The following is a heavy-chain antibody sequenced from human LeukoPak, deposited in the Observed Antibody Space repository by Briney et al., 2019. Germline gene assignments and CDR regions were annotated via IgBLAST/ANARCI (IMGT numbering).Heavy chain of an antibody. Sequence: SETLSLTCTVSGGSISSSSYYWSWIRQPPGKGLEWIGNINYGGSGSTYYNPSLKSRVTISVDTSRSQFSLKLNSVTAADTAVYYRARLPTGYPNWFDPWGQGTLVTVSS. J-gene: IGHJ5*02. CDR2: INYGGSGST. V-gene: IGHV4-39*01. CDR1: GGSISSSSYY. D-gene: IGHD3-9*01. CDR3: ARLPTGYPNWFDP.